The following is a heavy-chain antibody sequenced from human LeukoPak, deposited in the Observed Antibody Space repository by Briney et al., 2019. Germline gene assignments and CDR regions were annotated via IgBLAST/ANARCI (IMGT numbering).Heavy chain of an antibody. V-gene: IGHV1-69*04. CDR3: ARVFQYSGSSVDY. CDR2: IIPILGIA. CDR1: GGTFSSYA. Sequence: ASVKVSCKASGGTFSSYAISWVRQAPGQGLEWMGRIIPILGIANYAQKFQGRVTITADKSTSTACMELSSLRSEDTAVYYCARVFQYSGSSVDYWGQGTLVTVSS. D-gene: IGHD1-26*01. J-gene: IGHJ4*02.